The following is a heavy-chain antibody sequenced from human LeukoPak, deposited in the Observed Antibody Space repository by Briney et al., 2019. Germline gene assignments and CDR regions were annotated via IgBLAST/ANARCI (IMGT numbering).Heavy chain of an antibody. CDR3: TKGTIWLPFDY. J-gene: IGHJ4*02. CDR2: ISGSGGST. Sequence: GGSLRLSCAASGFTFSNYAMSWARQAPGKGREWGSAISGSGGSTYYADSVKGRFTISRDNSKNTLYLQMNSLRAEDTAVYYCTKGTIWLPFDYWGQGTLVTVSS. D-gene: IGHD5-18*01. V-gene: IGHV3-23*01. CDR1: GFTFSNYA.